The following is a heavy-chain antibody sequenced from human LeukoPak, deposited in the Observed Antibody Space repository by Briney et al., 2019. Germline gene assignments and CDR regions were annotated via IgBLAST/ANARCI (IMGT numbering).Heavy chain of an antibody. CDR2: IYHSGST. Sequence: SETLSLACTVSGYSINSGYYWGWIRQPPGKGLEWIGSIYHSGSTYYNPSLKSRATMSVDTSKNQFSLKLNSVTAADTAVYYCARESYYDSSGYSHDAFDIWGQGTMVTVSS. CDR1: GYSINSGYY. CDR3: ARESYYDSSGYSHDAFDI. D-gene: IGHD3-22*01. V-gene: IGHV4-38-2*02. J-gene: IGHJ3*02.